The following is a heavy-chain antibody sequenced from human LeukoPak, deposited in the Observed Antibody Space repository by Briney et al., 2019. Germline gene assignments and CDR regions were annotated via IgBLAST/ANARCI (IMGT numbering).Heavy chain of an antibody. CDR3: ARRSGRWSDFDY. D-gene: IGHD6-25*01. V-gene: IGHV5-51*01. J-gene: IGHJ4*02. Sequence: GESLKISCKLSADTFTSSWIAGVRQMPGKGLEWMGIIYPGDSETRYGPSFQGQVTISADRSLTTAYLQWNSLSASDTAIYYCARRSGRWSDFDYWGQGTLVTVSS. CDR2: IYPGDSET. CDR1: ADTFTSSW.